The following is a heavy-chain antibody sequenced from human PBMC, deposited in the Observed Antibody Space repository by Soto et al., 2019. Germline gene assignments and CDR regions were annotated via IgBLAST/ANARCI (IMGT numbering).Heavy chain of an antibody. V-gene: IGHV4-39*01. CDR2: IYYDGST. CDR3: ASSGYYDTSGYYFYFDD. J-gene: IGHJ4*02. Sequence: SETLSLTCTVSGGSINSNTFYWALIRRPPGKGLECIGSIYYDGSTYYNPSLKSRLTISVDTSKDQLSLKLSSVTAADTAVYYCASSGYYDTSGYYFYFDDWGQETRVTVSS. D-gene: IGHD3-22*01. CDR1: GGSINSNTFY.